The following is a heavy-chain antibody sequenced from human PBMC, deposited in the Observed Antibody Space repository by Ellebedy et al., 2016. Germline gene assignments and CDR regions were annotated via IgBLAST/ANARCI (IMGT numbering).Heavy chain of an antibody. Sequence: GESLKISCAGSGFNLRSYNMSWVRRAPGKGLEWVSVLCSACSREDTFYADSVRGRFTTSSDNSKDTLYLQMKRLRAEDTAVYYCAKDGYCGGGRCHLDSWGQGTLVTVSS. V-gene: IGHV3-53*01. CDR3: AKDGYCGGGRCHLDS. J-gene: IGHJ4*02. CDR2: LCSACSREDT. CDR1: GFNLRSYN. D-gene: IGHD2-21*01.